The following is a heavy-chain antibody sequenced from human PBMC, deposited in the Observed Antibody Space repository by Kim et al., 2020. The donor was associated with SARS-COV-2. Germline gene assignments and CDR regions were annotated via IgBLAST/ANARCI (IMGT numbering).Heavy chain of an antibody. Sequence: GGSLRLSFASSGFSFNGYGMHWVRQAPGKGLEWVTTISYDGSLTYYADSMRGRFTISRDNSRNTLFLQMSSLRAEDTAVYYCARANSPYMTSSGPDFWGQGTLVTVSS. CDR2: ISYDGSLT. J-gene: IGHJ1*01. CDR3: ARANSPYMTSSGPDF. CDR1: GFSFNGYG. D-gene: IGHD2-2*01. V-gene: IGHV3-30*03.